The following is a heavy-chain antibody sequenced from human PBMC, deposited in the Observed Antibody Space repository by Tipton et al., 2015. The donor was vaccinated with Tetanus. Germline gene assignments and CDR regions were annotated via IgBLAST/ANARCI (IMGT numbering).Heavy chain of an antibody. V-gene: IGHV4-34*01. CDR2: INHSGST. J-gene: IGHJ6*02. D-gene: IGHD3-10*01. Sequence: LRLSCAVYGGSFSGYYWSWIRQPPGKGLEWIGEINHSGSTNYNPSLKSRVTISVDTSKNRFPLKLSSVTAADTAVYYCARGRASMVRGVRAYGMDVWGQGTTVTVSS. CDR3: ARGRASMVRGVRAYGMDV. CDR1: GGSFSGYY.